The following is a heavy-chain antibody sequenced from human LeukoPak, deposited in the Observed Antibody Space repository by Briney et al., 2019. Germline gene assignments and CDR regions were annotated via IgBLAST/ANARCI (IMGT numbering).Heavy chain of an antibody. CDR1: GFTFSSYA. V-gene: IGHV3-23*01. CDR2: ISGSGGST. J-gene: IGHJ4*02. CDR3: AKVEDFWSGYYSYLNFDY. Sequence: PGGSLRLSCAASGFTFSSYAMSWVRQAPGKGLEWVSAISGSGGSTYCADSVKGRFTISRDNSKNTLYLQMNSLRAEDTAVYYCAKVEDFWSGYYSYLNFDYWGQGTLVTVSS. D-gene: IGHD3-3*01.